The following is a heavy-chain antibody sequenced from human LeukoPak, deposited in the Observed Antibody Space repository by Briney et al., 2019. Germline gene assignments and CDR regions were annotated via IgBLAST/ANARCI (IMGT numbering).Heavy chain of an antibody. CDR3: AARLTAAGSFDP. J-gene: IGHJ5*02. CDR1: GGSTSSYY. V-gene: IGHV4-4*07. CDR2: IYTSGST. D-gene: IGHD6-13*01. Sequence: PSETLSLTCTVSGGSTSSYYWSWIRQPAGKGLEWIGRIYTSGSTNYNPSLKSRVTMSVDTSKNQFSLKLTSVTAADTAVYYCAARLTAAGSFDPWGQGTLVTVSS.